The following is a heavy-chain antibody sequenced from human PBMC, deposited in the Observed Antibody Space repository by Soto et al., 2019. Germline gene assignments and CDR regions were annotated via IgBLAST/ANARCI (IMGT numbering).Heavy chain of an antibody. V-gene: IGHV4-34*01. J-gene: IGHJ3*02. Sequence: SETLSLTCAVYGGSFSGYYWSWNRQPPGKGLEWIGEINHSGSTNYNPSLKSRVTISVDTSKNQFSLKLSSVTAADTAVYYCARDRVNHDAFDIWGQGTMVTVSS. CDR3: ARDRVNHDAFDI. CDR1: GGSFSGYY. CDR2: INHSGST.